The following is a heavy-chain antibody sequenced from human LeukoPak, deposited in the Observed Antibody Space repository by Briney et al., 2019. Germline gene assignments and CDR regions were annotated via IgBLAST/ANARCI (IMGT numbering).Heavy chain of an antibody. D-gene: IGHD2-8*01. CDR2: IYYSGST. V-gene: IGHV4-59*01. J-gene: IGHJ5*02. CDR3: ARAPVYYDWFDP. Sequence: SETLALTCTVSGGSISSYYWSWIRQPPGKGLEWIGYIYYSGSTNYNPSLKSRVTISVDTSKNQFSLKLSSMTAADTAVYYCARAPVYYDWFDPWGQGTLVTVSS. CDR1: GGSISSYY.